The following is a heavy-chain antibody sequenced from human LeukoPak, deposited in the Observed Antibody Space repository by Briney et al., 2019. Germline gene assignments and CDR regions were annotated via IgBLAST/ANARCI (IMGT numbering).Heavy chain of an antibody. CDR3: ARAGYSYGIISYFDS. V-gene: IGHV4-39*01. J-gene: IGHJ4*02. CDR1: GGSISSSSHY. CDR2: VST. Sequence: PSETLSLTCTVSGGSISSSSHYWGWIRQPPGKGLEWIGVSTYYNPSLKNRVTISRDTSKNRFSLKLSSVTAADTAIYYCARAGYSYGIISYFDSWGQGTLVTVSS. D-gene: IGHD5-18*01.